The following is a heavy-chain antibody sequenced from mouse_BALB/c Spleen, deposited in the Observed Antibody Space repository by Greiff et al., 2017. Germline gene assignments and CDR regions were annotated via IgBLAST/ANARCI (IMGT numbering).Heavy chain of an antibody. D-gene: IGHD2-3*01. Sequence: EVKLMESGPELEKPGASVKISCKASGYSFTGYNMNWVKQSNGKSLEWIGNIDPYYGGTSYNQKFKGKATLTVDKSSSTAYMQLKSLTSEDSAVYYCAREDGYSAWFAYWGQGTLVTVSA. CDR2: IDPYYGGT. CDR1: GYSFTGYN. J-gene: IGHJ3*01. CDR3: AREDGYSAWFAY. V-gene: IGHV1-39*01.